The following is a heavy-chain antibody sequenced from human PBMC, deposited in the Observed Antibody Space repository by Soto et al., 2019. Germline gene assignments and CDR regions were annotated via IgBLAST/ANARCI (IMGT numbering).Heavy chain of an antibody. D-gene: IGHD3-22*01. Sequence: PSETLSLTCTVSGGSITSSRQYWGWIRQPPGKGLEWIGSIYYSGRTYYNPSLKSRVTISVDTSKNQFSLKLSSVTAADTAVYYCARDSDYYDSTLDIWGQGTMVTVSS. V-gene: IGHV4-39*07. CDR2: IYYSGRT. CDR1: GGSITSSRQY. CDR3: ARDSDYYDSTLDI. J-gene: IGHJ3*02.